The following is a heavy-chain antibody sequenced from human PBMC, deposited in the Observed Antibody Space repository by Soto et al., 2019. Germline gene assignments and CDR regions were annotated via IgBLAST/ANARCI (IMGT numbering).Heavy chain of an antibody. D-gene: IGHD3-22*01. CDR1: GGSISSSSYY. CDR2: IYYSGST. J-gene: IGHJ6*02. Sequence: SETLALTCTVSGGSISSSSYYWGWIRQPPGKGLEWIGSIYYSGSTYYNPSLKSRVTISVDTSKNQFSLKLSSVTAADTAVYYCARRLYYDSSGFEGGGMDVWGQGTTVTGSS. V-gene: IGHV4-39*01. CDR3: ARRLYYDSSGFEGGGMDV.